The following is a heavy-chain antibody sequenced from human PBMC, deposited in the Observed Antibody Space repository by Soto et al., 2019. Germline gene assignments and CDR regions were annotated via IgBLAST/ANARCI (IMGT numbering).Heavy chain of an antibody. CDR3: ARMNVDSYQFYYAMDV. CDR1: GFSLTTGKVG. J-gene: IGHJ6*02. Sequence: SGPTLVNPTETLTLTCTVSGFSLTTGKVGVSWIRQPPGKALEWLAHIFSDNERSYSTSLQVRLTISKYTSGSQVVLSMTNVDPVDTATYYCARMNVDSYQFYYAMDVWGQGTTVTVSS. D-gene: IGHD4-17*01. CDR2: IFSDNER. V-gene: IGHV2-26*01.